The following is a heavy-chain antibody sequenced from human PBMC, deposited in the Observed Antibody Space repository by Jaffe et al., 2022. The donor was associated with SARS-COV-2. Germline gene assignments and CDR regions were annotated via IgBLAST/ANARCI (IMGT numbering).Heavy chain of an antibody. CDR1: GYTFTSYY. CDR2: INPSGGST. Sequence: QVQLVQSGAEVKKPGASVKVSCKASGYTFTSYYMHWVRQAPGQGLEWMGIINPSGGSTSYAQKFQGRVTMTRDTSTSTVYMELSSLRSEDTAVYYCASDGAYGSGPDYYYGMDVWGQGTTVTVSS. CDR3: ASDGAYGSGPDYYYGMDV. J-gene: IGHJ6*02. V-gene: IGHV1-46*01. D-gene: IGHD3-10*01.